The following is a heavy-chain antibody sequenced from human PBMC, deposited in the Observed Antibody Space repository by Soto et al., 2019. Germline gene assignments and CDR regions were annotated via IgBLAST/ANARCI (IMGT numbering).Heavy chain of an antibody. J-gene: IGHJ4*02. CDR3: ARGWGYDSNDYYYAY. D-gene: IGHD3-22*01. Sequence: QVQLVQSGAEVRKPGSSVKVSCKASGGTFSRHAISWVRQAPGQRLEWMGGIIPIFGTANHAQNFRGRVTIIADESTSTVYMELSSLRSEDTAMYYCARGWGYDSNDYYYAYWGQGTLVIVSS. CDR2: IIPIFGTA. CDR1: GGTFSRHA. V-gene: IGHV1-69*01.